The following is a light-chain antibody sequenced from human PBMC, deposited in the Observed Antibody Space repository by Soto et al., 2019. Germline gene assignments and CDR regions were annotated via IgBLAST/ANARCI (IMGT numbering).Light chain of an antibody. Sequence: QSVLTQPASVSGSPGQSITISCTGTSSDVGGYSYVSWYQQQPGKAPKLMIYEVSNRPSGISNRFSGSKSGASASLVISGLRSADEANYYCAAWDDSLSGPVFGGGTKLTVL. V-gene: IGLV2-14*01. CDR3: AAWDDSLSGPV. CDR1: SSDVGGYSY. J-gene: IGLJ3*02. CDR2: EVS.